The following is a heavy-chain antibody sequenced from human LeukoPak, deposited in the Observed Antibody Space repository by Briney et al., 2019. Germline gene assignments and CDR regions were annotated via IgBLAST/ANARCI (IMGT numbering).Heavy chain of an antibody. CDR1: GFTFDDYA. Sequence: GGSLRLSCAASGFTFDDYAMHWVRQAPGKGLEWVSVVFAGGSTYSADSVKGRFTFSRDNSKNTLYLQMNSLRADDTAVYYCARGFNGGFDPWGQGTLVTVSS. J-gene: IGHJ5*02. CDR2: VFAGGST. D-gene: IGHD3-10*01. CDR3: ARGFNGGFDP. V-gene: IGHV3-53*01.